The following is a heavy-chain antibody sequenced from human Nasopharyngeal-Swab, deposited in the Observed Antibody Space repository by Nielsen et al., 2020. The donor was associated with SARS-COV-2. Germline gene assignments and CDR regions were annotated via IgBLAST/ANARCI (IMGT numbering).Heavy chain of an antibody. Sequence: WVRQAPGQGLEWMGGIIPIFGTANYAQKFQGRVTITADESTSTAYMELSSLRSEDTAVYYCARGKSPQDYSKSEGRPSILYDYYYMDVWGKGTTVTVSS. CDR3: ARGKSPQDYSKSEGRPSILYDYYYMDV. D-gene: IGHD4-11*01. CDR2: IIPIFGTA. V-gene: IGHV1-69*01. J-gene: IGHJ6*03.